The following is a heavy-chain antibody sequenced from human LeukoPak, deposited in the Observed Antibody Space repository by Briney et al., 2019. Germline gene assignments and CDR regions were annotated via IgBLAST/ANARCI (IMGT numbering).Heavy chain of an antibody. V-gene: IGHV3-7*01. CDR2: IKQDGSEK. CDR3: ARDFSPLRSSGYYY. J-gene: IGHJ4*02. CDR1: GFTFSSYW. Sequence: PGGSLRLSCAASGFTFSSYWMNWVRQAPGKGLEWVANIKQDGSEKYYVDSVKGRFTISRDNPKNSLYLQMNSLRAEDTAVYYCARDFSPLRSSGYYYWGQGTLVTVSS. D-gene: IGHD3-22*01.